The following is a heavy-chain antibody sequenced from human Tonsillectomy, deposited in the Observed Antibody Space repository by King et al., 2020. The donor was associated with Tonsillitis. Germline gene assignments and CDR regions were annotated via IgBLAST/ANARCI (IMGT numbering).Heavy chain of an antibody. CDR1: GFTFSSYW. Sequence: VQLVESGGGLVQPGGSLRLSCAASGFTFSSYWMSWVRQAPGKGLEWVANIKQDGSEKYYVVSVKGRFTISRDNAKNSLYLQMNSLIAEDTAVYYCSRGREQTSGYCNYFDYWGQGTLVTVSS. V-gene: IGHV3-7*01. J-gene: IGHJ4*02. CDR3: SRGREQTSGYCNYFDY. CDR2: IKQDGSEK. D-gene: IGHD3-3*01.